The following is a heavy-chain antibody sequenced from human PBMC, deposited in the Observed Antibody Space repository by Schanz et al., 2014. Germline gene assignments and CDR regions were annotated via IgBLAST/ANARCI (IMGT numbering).Heavy chain of an antibody. CDR2: INSISTYI. V-gene: IGHV3-21*01. D-gene: IGHD2-21*02. CDR3: VRDGPPCGGDCQNRFGP. CDR1: GFTFSSFS. Sequence: EVQLLESGGGLVKPGGSLRLSCAASGFTFSSFSMHWVRRPPGVGLQWVSSINSISTYIRYADSVRGRFTVSRDNANNSLFLQMDSLGVEDTALYYCVRDGPPCGGDCQNRFGPWGQGTLVTVSS. J-gene: IGHJ5*02.